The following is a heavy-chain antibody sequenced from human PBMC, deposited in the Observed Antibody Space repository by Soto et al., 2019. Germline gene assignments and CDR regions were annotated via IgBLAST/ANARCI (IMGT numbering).Heavy chain of an antibody. D-gene: IGHD3-10*01. J-gene: IGHJ5*02. V-gene: IGHV4-34*01. CDR1: GGSFSGYY. CDR2: INHSGST. Sequence: PSETLSLTCAVYGGSFSGYYWSWIRQPPGKGLKWIGEINHSGSTNYNPSLKSRVTISVDTSKNQFSLKLSSVTAADTAVYYCARGGGYMVRGAKRWFDPWGQGTLVTVSS. CDR3: ARGGGYMVRGAKRWFDP.